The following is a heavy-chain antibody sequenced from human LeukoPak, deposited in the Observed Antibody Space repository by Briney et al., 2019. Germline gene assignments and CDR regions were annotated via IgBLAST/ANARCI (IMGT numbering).Heavy chain of an antibody. CDR3: ARGYSSRLYNWLDP. CDR2: INSDGSTT. D-gene: IGHD6-13*01. Sequence: GGSLRLSCAASGFTFSSYWMHWVRQAPGKGLVWVSRINSDGSTTNYADSVKGRFTISRDNAKNTLYLQMNSLTAEDTAVYYCARGYSSRLYNWLDPWGQGTLVTVSS. CDR1: GFTFSSYW. V-gene: IGHV3-74*01. J-gene: IGHJ5*02.